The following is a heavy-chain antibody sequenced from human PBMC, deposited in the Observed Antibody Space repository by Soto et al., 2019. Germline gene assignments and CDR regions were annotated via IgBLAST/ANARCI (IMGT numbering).Heavy chain of an antibody. Sequence: SETLSLTCAVYGGSFSGYYWSWIRQPRGKGLEWIGEINHSGSTNYNPSLKSRVTISVDTSKNQFSLKLSSVTAADTAVYYCASSRYCSSTSCSDYYYYYMDVWGKGTTVTVSS. J-gene: IGHJ6*03. CDR2: INHSGST. CDR1: GGSFSGYY. D-gene: IGHD2-2*01. CDR3: ASSRYCSSTSCSDYYYYYMDV. V-gene: IGHV4-34*01.